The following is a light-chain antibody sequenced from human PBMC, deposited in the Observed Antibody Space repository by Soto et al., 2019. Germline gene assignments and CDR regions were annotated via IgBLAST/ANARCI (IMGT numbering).Light chain of an antibody. J-gene: IGKJ1*01. CDR2: DAS. V-gene: IGKV1-5*01. CDR1: QSLNNG. Sequence: DIQMTQSPSTLSASVGDRVTITCRASQSLNNGLAWYQQKPGKAPNLLIYDASSLESGVPSRFSGSGSGTEFTLTISSLQPDDFATYYCQQYHEYWFGQGTKVDI. CDR3: QQYHEYW.